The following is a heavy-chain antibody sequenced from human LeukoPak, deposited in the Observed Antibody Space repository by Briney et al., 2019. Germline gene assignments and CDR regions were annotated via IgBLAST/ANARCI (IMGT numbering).Heavy chain of an antibody. D-gene: IGHD3-22*01. CDR2: ISSSGSTI. V-gene: IGHV3-48*03. Sequence: GSLRLSCAASGFTFSSYEMNWVRQAPGKGLEWVSYISSSGSTIYYADSVKGRFTISRDNAKNSLYLQMNSLRAEDTAVYYCARGGYYYDSSGYSGVDYWGQGTLVTVSS. CDR3: ARGGYYYDSSGYSGVDY. CDR1: GFTFSSYE. J-gene: IGHJ4*02.